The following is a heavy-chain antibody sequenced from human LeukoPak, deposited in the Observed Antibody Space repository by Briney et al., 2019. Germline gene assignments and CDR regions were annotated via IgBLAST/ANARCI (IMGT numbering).Heavy chain of an antibody. CDR1: GGTFSSYA. CDR3: ATSRGFWSGYPYYYYMDV. CDR2: IIPIFGTA. V-gene: IGHV1-69*06. J-gene: IGHJ6*03. Sequence: SVKVSCKASGGTFSSYAISWVRQAPGQGLEWMGGIIPIFGTANYAQKFQGRVTITADKSTSTAYMELSSLRSEDTAVYYCATSRGFWSGYPYYYYMDVWGKGTTVTVSS. D-gene: IGHD3-3*01.